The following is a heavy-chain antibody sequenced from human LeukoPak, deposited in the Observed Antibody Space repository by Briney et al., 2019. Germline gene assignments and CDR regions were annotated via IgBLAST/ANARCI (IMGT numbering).Heavy chain of an antibody. CDR2: IYYSGST. J-gene: IGHJ4*02. V-gene: IGHV4-59*01. D-gene: IGHD5-18*01. CDR3: ARETAITERAFDY. CDR1: GGSISSYY. Sequence: SETLSLTCTVSGGSISSYYWSWIRQPPGKGLEWIGYIYYSGSTNYNPSLKSRVTISVDTSKNQLSLKLSSVTAADTAVYYCARETAITERAFDYWGQGTLVTVSS.